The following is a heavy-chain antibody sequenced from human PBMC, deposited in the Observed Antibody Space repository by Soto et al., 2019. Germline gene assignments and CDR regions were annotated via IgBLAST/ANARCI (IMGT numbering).Heavy chain of an antibody. CDR2: VRASGGNT. CDR1: GFLFTNNA. D-gene: IGHD3-22*01. CDR3: GRYFYDSDRHSSLRH. J-gene: IGHJ4*02. Sequence: EVQLLESGGGWVRPGGPLRLSCEPFGFLFTNNAMTWVRQPPGRGRGWVSGVRASGGNTYYADSVKGRFTISRDNSKNTLYLQMNSLRAEDTAVYYCGRYFYDSDRHSSLRHCAPETLVTLSS. V-gene: IGHV3-23*01.